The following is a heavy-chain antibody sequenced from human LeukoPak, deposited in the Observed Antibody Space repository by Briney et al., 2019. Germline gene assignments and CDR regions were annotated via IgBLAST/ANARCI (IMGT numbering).Heavy chain of an antibody. V-gene: IGHV4-39*01. J-gene: IGHJ4*02. CDR1: GGSISSSSYS. CDR2: IYYSGTT. D-gene: IGHD3-3*01. CDR3: ARLRFDFWSGYTHPYFDY. Sequence: SETLSLTCTVSGGSISSSSYSWGWIRQPPGKGLEWIGSIYYSGTTYYNPSLKSRVTISVDTSKIQFSLKLSSVAATDTPVYFCARLRFDFWSGYTHPYFDYWGQGTLVTVSS.